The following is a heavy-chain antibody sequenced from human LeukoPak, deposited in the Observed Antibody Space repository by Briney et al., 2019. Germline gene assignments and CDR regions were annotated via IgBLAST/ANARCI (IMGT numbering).Heavy chain of an antibody. J-gene: IGHJ4*02. D-gene: IGHD5-12*01. CDR3: ARVGSGYDYFDY. CDR1: AGSISSYY. CDR2: VHGSGNT. V-gene: IGHV4-4*07. Sequence: SEALSLTCTVFAGSISSYYWSWIRQPAGKGLEWIGRVHGSGNTKYNPLLMSRVTMSVDTSKNQFSLKLSSVTAADTAVYYCARVGSGYDYFDYWGQGALVTVSS.